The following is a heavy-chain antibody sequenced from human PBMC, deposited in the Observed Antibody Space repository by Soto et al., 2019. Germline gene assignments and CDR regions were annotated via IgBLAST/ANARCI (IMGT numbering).Heavy chain of an antibody. CDR3: ARVTTYYYGSSGYYTGYYFDY. V-gene: IGHV3-53*01. Sequence: SLRLSCAASGFTVSSNYMSWVRQAPGKGLEWVSVIYSGGSTYYADSVKGRFTISRDNSKNTLYLQMNSLRAEDTAVYYCARVTTYYYGSSGYYTGYYFDYWGQGTLVTVSS. CDR1: GFTVSSNY. CDR2: IYSGGST. J-gene: IGHJ4*02. D-gene: IGHD3-22*01.